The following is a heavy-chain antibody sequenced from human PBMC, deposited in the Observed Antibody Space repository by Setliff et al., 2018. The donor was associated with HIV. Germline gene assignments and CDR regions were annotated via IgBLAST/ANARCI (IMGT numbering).Heavy chain of an antibody. CDR3: ARAAKTPYSSSWSIPGAFDI. CDR2: IYSGGST. V-gene: IGHV3-53*01. Sequence: GGSLRLSCAASEFTVSTIYMSWVRQAPVKGLEWVSLIYSGGSTYYTDSVKGRFTISRDNSKNTLYLQMNNLRAEDTAVYYCARAAKTPYSSSWSIPGAFDIWGQGTMVTVSS. CDR1: EFTVSTIY. J-gene: IGHJ3*02. D-gene: IGHD6-13*01.